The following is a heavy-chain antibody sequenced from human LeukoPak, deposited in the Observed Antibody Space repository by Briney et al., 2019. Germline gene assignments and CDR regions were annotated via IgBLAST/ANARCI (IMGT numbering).Heavy chain of an antibody. J-gene: IGHJ4*02. V-gene: IGHV5-51*01. Sequence: GESLKISCKGSGYSFTSYWIGWVRQMPGKGLEWMGIIYPGDSDTRYSPSFQGQVTISADKSISTAYLQWSSLKASDTAMYYCARTEGTVPNGNGGELKYYFDYWGQGTLVTVSS. CDR2: IYPGDSDT. CDR3: ARTEGTVPNGNGGELKYYFDY. D-gene: IGHD3-10*01. CDR1: GYSFTSYW.